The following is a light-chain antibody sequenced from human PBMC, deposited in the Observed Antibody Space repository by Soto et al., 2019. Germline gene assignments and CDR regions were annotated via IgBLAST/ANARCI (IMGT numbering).Light chain of an antibody. CDR1: QTISSW. J-gene: IGKJ5*01. V-gene: IGKV1-5*03. CDR3: QQYNIYFPIT. CDR2: KAS. Sequence: DIQMTQSPYTLSSSVGDRVTITCRASQTISSWLAWYQQKPGKAPKLLIYKASSLESGVPSRFSGSGYGTEFTLTISSLQPDDFATYFCQQYNIYFPITFGQGTRLEIK.